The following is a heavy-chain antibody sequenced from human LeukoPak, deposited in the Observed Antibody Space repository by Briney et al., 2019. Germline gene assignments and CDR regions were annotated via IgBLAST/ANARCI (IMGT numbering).Heavy chain of an antibody. CDR2: FDPEDGET. CDR3: ARVPVAPSSSWPYNWFDP. CDR1: GYTLTELS. Sequence: ASVKVSCKVSGYTLTELSMHWVRQAPGKGLEWMGGFDPEDGETIYAQKFQGRVTMTEDTSTDTAYMELSSLRSEDTAVYYCARVPVAPSSSWPYNWFDPWGQGTLVTVSS. J-gene: IGHJ5*02. V-gene: IGHV1-24*01. D-gene: IGHD6-13*01.